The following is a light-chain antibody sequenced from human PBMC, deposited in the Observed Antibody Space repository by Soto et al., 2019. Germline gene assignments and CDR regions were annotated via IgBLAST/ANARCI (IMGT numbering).Light chain of an antibody. CDR3: SSYAGSNNLV. V-gene: IGLV2-8*01. CDR2: EVS. Sequence: QSALTQPPSASGSPGQSVTISCTGTSSDVGGYNYVSWYQQHPGKAPKLLIYEVSERPSGVPDRFSGSKSANTASLTVAGLQAEDEADYYCSSYAGSNNLVFGGGTKLPVL. J-gene: IGLJ3*02. CDR1: SSDVGGYNY.